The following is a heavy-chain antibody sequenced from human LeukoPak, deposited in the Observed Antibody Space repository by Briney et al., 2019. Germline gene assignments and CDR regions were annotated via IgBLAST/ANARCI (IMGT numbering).Heavy chain of an antibody. J-gene: IGHJ4*02. D-gene: IGHD3-9*01. CDR3: ARARILTGYSPSDY. Sequence: SETLSLTCAVYGGSLSGYYWSWIRQPPGKGLEWIGEINHSGSTNYNPSLKSRVTISVDTSKNQFSLKLSSVTAADTAVYYCARARILTGYSPSDYWGQGTLVTVSS. CDR2: INHSGST. V-gene: IGHV4-34*01. CDR1: GGSLSGYY.